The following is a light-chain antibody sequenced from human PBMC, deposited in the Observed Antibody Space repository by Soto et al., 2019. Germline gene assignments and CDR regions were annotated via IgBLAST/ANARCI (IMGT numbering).Light chain of an antibody. CDR2: GNI. J-gene: IGLJ1*01. V-gene: IGLV1-40*01. CDR3: QSYDSTLSARYV. Sequence: QSVLTQPPSVSGAPGQRVTISCTGSSSNIGAGYDVHWYQQRPGTAPKLLIFGNINRPSGVPDRFSGSKSGTSASLAITGLQAEDEGDYCCQSYDSTLSARYVFGTGTKLTVL. CDR1: SSNIGAGYD.